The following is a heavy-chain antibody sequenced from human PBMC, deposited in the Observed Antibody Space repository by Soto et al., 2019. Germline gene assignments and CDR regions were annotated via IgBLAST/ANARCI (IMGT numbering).Heavy chain of an antibody. CDR2: IIPLFGTA. V-gene: IGHV1-69*01. CDR1: GGTFSSYA. D-gene: IGHD1-26*01. CDR3: XXRXXVGDTTGY. J-gene: IGHJ4*02. Sequence: QVQLVQSGAEVKKPGSSVKVSCKASGGTFSSYAISWVRQAPGQGLEWMGGIIPLFGTANYAQKFQGRVPITAXESXXXXXXXXXXXXXXXXXXXXXXXRXXVGDTTGYWGQGTLVTFSS.